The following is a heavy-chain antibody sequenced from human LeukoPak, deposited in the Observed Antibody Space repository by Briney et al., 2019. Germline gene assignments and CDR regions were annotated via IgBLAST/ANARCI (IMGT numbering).Heavy chain of an antibody. D-gene: IGHD6-13*01. Sequence: AETLSLTCTVSGGSISSYYWNWIRQPPGKGLEWIGYIYYNGGPNYNPSLKSRLTISIDTSKNQFSLKLTSVTAADTAVYYCARESSAGTLGYWGQGTLVTVSS. J-gene: IGHJ4*02. CDR1: GGSISSYY. CDR2: IYYNGGP. CDR3: ARESSAGTLGY. V-gene: IGHV4-59*01.